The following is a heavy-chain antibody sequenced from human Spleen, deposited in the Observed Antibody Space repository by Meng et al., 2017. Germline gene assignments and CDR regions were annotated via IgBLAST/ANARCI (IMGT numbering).Heavy chain of an antibody. CDR2: INYRGST. CDR1: GGYISSYY. CDR3: ARGVGLDV. V-gene: IGHV4-59*01. J-gene: IGHJ6*02. Sequence: SETLSLTCSVSGGYISSYYWSWIRQTPGKGLEWIGYINYRGSTTYSHSLKSRVTISVDTSKNQFSLMLTSVTGADTAVYYCARGVGLDVWGQGTTVTVSS.